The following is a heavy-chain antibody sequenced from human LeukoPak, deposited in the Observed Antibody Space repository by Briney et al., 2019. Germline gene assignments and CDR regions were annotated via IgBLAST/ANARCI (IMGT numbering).Heavy chain of an antibody. CDR2: VYYSGRT. J-gene: IGHJ4*02. V-gene: IGHV4-59*08. Sequence: SETLSLTCTVSGGSISSYYWSWLRQPPGKGLEWIGHVYYSGRTTYNPSLRSRLTISADTSTSQLSLKLSSVTAADTAVYYCARHKPTGSYPLELWGQGTLVTVSS. CDR1: GGSISSYY. D-gene: IGHD3-10*01. CDR3: ARHKPTGSYPLEL.